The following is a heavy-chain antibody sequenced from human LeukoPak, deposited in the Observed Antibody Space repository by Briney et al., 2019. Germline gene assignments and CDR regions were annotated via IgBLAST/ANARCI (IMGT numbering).Heavy chain of an antibody. J-gene: IGHJ3*02. D-gene: IGHD1-26*01. Sequence: GASVKVSCKASGGTFSSYAISWVRQVPGQGLEWMGGIIPIFNTANYAQTFQRRVTITADESTSTAYMELSTLRSEDTAVYYCATESIVGATFDIWGQGTMVTVSS. V-gene: IGHV1-69*13. CDR2: IIPIFNTA. CDR1: GGTFSSYA. CDR3: ATESIVGATFDI.